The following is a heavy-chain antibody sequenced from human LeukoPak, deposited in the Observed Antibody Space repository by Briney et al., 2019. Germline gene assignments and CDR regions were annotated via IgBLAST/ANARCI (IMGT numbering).Heavy chain of an antibody. J-gene: IGHJ4*02. D-gene: IGHD6-13*01. Sequence: PGGSLRLSCAASGFTFSSSSMSWVRQAPGKGLEWVSSISSSSYIYYADSVKGRFTISRDNAKNSLYLQMNSLRAEDTAVYYCARESSSWLIDYWGQGTLVTVSS. V-gene: IGHV3-69-1*01. CDR3: ARESSSWLIDY. CDR1: GFTFSSSS. CDR2: ISSSSYI.